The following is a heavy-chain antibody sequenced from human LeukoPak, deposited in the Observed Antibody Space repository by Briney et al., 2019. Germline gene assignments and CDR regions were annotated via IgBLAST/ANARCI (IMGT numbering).Heavy chain of an antibody. CDR1: GGSISSYY. J-gene: IGHJ4*02. CDR2: IYSSGSTSGST. V-gene: IGHV4-4*07. D-gene: IGHD6-19*01. CDR3: ARAGHGSGWYG. Sequence: SSETLSLTCTVSGGSISSYYWSWIRQPAGKGLEWIGRIYSSGSTSGSTNYNPSLKSRVTMSLDTSKNQFSLKLSSVTAADTAVYYCARAGHGSGWYGWGQGTLVTVSS.